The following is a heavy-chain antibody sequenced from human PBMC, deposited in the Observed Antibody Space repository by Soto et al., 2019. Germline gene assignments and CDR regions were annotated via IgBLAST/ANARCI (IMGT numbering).Heavy chain of an antibody. D-gene: IGHD6-6*01. CDR2: IYYSGST. CDR1: GGSISSYY. J-gene: IGHJ5*02. CDR3: ARERIAARPGWFDP. Sequence: QVQLQESGPGLVKPSETLSLNCTFSGGSISSYYCSWIRQPTGKGLEWIGYIYYSGSTNYTPSLKSLVTLSVDTSKNQFSLKLSSVTAADTAVYYCARERIAARPGWFDPWGQGTLVTVSS. V-gene: IGHV4-59*01.